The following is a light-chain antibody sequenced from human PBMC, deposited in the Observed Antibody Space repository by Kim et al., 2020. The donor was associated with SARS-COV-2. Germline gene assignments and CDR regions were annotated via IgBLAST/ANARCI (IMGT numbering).Light chain of an antibody. V-gene: IGKV3-15*01. Sequence: IVMTQSPATLSVSPGERVTLSCRASQSVDTNLAWYQLKPGQAPRLLLYGASTRATDIPARFSGGGSGTEFTLIISSLQSEDFAVYYCQQYSHWPPYTFGQGTKLEI. CDR1: QSVDTN. CDR2: GAS. CDR3: QQYSHWPPYT. J-gene: IGKJ2*01.